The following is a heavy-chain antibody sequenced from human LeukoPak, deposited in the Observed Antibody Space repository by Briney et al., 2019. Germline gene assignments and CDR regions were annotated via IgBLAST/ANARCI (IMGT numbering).Heavy chain of an antibody. CDR3: ARELGINAFDV. Sequence: ASVKVSCKASGYTLTDNHLYWVRQAPGQGLEWMGWIDPNSGVTHFAQNFQGRLTMTTDTSISTAHMELSRLTSDDTTVYYCARELGINAFDVWGQGTLVTVSS. D-gene: IGHD1-26*01. V-gene: IGHV1-2*02. J-gene: IGHJ3*01. CDR1: GYTLTDNH. CDR2: IDPNSGVT.